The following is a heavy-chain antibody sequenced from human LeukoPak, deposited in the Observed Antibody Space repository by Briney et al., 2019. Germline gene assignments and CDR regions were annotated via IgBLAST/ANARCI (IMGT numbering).Heavy chain of an antibody. V-gene: IGHV3-30*04. Sequence: PGGSLRLSCAASGFTFSSYAMHWVRQAPGKGLEWVAVISYDGSNKYYADSVKGRFTISRDNSKNTLYLQMSSLRAEDTAVYYCARDNNFAFDYWGQGTLVTVSS. J-gene: IGHJ4*02. D-gene: IGHD1-20*01. CDR1: GFTFSSYA. CDR2: ISYDGSNK. CDR3: ARDNNFAFDY.